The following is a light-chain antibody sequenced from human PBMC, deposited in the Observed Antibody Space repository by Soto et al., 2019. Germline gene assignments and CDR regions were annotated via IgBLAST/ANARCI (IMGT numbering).Light chain of an antibody. CDR1: QNVSSSY. Sequence: EIVLTQSPGTLSLSPGERATLSCTASQNVSSSYLAWYQQKPGQAPRLLIYGASSRATGIPDRFSGSGSGTDFTLTISRLEPEDFAVYYCQHYGSSSFTFGQGTKLEI. J-gene: IGKJ2*01. CDR2: GAS. V-gene: IGKV3-20*01. CDR3: QHYGSSSFT.